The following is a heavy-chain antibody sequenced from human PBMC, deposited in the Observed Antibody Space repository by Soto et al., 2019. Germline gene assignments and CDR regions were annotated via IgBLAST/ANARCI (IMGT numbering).Heavy chain of an antibody. CDR1: GFSVTDHY. CDR3: ARSFNDWTTYFDY. V-gene: IGHV3-53*01. Sequence: GSLRLSCAASGFSVTDHYMTWVRQAPGKGLEWVSVLYTGGSAYYGDSVKGRFTISRDSSTNTLYLQMNSLKVGDTAFYFCARSFNDWTTYFDYWSEGTLVTVSS. J-gene: IGHJ4*02. D-gene: IGHD3-9*01. CDR2: LYTGGSA.